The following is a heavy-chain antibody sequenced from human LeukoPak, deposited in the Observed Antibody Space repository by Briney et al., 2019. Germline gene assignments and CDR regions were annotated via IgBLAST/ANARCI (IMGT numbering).Heavy chain of an antibody. CDR2: ISAYNGNT. J-gene: IGHJ4*02. CDR1: GYTYTSYG. V-gene: IGHV1-18*01. D-gene: IGHD4/OR15-4a*01. Sequence: ASVKVSCKASGYTYTSYGISWVRQAPGQGLEWMGWISAYNGNTNYAQKLQGRVTMTTDTSTSTAYMELRSLRSDDTAVYYCARDVGWPLMVPELDYWGQGTLVTVSS. CDR3: ARDVGWPLMVPELDY.